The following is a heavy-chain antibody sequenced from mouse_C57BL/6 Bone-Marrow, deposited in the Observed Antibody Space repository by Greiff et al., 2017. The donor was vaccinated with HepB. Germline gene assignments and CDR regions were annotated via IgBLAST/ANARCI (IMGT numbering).Heavy chain of an antibody. CDR1: GYTFTSYW. Sequence: QVQLQQPGAELVMPGASVKLSCKASGYTFTSYWKHWVKQRPGQGLEWIGEIDPSDSYTNYNQKFKGKSTLTVDKSSSTAYMQLSSLTSEDSAVYYCARDYDYYFDYWGQGTTLTVSS. CDR3: ARDYDYYFDY. J-gene: IGHJ2*01. V-gene: IGHV1-69*01. D-gene: IGHD2-4*01. CDR2: IDPSDSYT.